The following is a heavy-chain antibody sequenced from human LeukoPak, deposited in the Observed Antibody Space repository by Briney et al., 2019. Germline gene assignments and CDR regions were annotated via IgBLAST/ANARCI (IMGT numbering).Heavy chain of an antibody. D-gene: IGHD3-10*01. CDR3: ARRVAYYYGSGTVFDY. Sequence: SETLSLTCTVSGYSIRSGHYWGWIRPPPGKGLEWIGSMYHSGTTSYNPSLKSRVTMAVDTSRNQFSLELSSVTAADTAVYYCARRVAYYYGSGTVFDYWGQGTLVTVSS. CDR1: GYSIRSGHY. CDR2: MYHSGTT. J-gene: IGHJ4*02. V-gene: IGHV4-38-2*02.